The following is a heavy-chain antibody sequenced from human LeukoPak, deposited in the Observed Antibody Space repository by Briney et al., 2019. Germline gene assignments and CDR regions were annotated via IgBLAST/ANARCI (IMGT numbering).Heavy chain of an antibody. CDR1: GGSISSSSYY. J-gene: IGHJ4*02. CDR2: IYYSGST. CDR3: ARGEMATSSPSFDY. D-gene: IGHD5-24*01. V-gene: IGHV4-61*01. Sequence: SETLSLTCTVSGGSISSSSYYWSWIRQPPGTGLEWIGYIYYSGSTNYNPSLKSRVTISVDTSKNQFSLKLSSVTAADTAVYYCARGEMATSSPSFDYWGQGTLVTVSS.